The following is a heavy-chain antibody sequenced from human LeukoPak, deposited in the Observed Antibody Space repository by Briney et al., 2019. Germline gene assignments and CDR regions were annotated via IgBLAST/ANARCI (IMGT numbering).Heavy chain of an antibody. D-gene: IGHD6-13*01. V-gene: IGHV3-15*01. J-gene: IGHJ6*02. CDR3: VREAVMPVAPSTIGTSGRPLYEYYGLDV. CDR2: IKSKTDGGTT. Sequence: PGGSRRLSCAASGFTFSNTWMSWVRKAPGKGLEWVGRIKSKTDGGTTDYAAPVKGRFTISRDTSKNTVYLQMNSLGAEDTAVYYCVREAVMPVAPSTIGTSGRPLYEYYGLDVWGQGTTVTVSS. CDR1: GFTFSNTW.